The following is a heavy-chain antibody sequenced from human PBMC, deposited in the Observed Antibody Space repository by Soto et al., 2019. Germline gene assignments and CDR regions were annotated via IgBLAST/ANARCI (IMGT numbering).Heavy chain of an antibody. CDR3: AREKVGAVDY. CDR2: MNHNSGNT. J-gene: IGHJ4*02. V-gene: IGHV1-8*01. Sequence: QGQLGQLGPGGKKPGASVKVSGKPSGYTFTSYDMNWVRQATGQGLKWMGWMNHNSGNTGYAQKFQGRVTMTTNTSISTAYMELSSLRSDDTAVYYCAREKVGAVDYWGQGTLVTVSS. CDR1: GYTFTSYD. D-gene: IGHD1-26*01.